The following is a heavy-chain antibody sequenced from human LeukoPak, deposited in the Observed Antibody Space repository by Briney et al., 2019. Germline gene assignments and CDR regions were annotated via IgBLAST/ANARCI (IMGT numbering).Heavy chain of an antibody. D-gene: IGHD7-27*01. CDR2: ISGSDGST. V-gene: IGHV3-23*01. CDR1: GFTFSDYA. CDR3: AKDGGLWVSAHWGDS. J-gene: IGHJ4*02. Sequence: GGSLRLSCAASGFTFSDYAMSWVRQAPGKGLEWVSAISGSDGSTSYADSVTGRLTVSRDNSKNTLFLQMNSLRAEDTAVYYCAKDGGLWVSAHWGDSWGRGTLVTVSS.